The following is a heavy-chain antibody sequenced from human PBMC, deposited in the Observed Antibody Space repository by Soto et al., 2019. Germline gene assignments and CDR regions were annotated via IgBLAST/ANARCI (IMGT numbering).Heavy chain of an antibody. V-gene: IGHV4-59*08. CDR1: GGSISSYY. J-gene: IGHJ5*02. CDR3: ARRDSSSLGWWFDP. Sequence: SETLSLTCTVSGGSISSYYWSWIRRPPGKGLEWIGYIYYSGSTNYNPSLKSRVTISVDTSKNQFSLKLSSVTAADTAVYYCARRDSSSLGWWFDPWGQGTLVTVSS. D-gene: IGHD6-6*01. CDR2: IYYSGST.